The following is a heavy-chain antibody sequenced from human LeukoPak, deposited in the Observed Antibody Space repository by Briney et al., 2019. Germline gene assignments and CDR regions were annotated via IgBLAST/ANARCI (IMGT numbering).Heavy chain of an antibody. V-gene: IGHV4-39*07. CDR3: ARDTSYDSSGYYWACDAFDI. D-gene: IGHD3-22*01. CDR1: GGSISSSSYY. J-gene: IGHJ3*02. CDR2: IYYSGST. Sequence: SETLSLTCTVSGGSISSSSYYWGWIRQPPGKGLEWIGSIYYSGSTYYNPSLKSRVTISVDTSKNQFSLKLSSVTAADTAVYYCARDTSYDSSGYYWACDAFDIWGQGSMVTVSS.